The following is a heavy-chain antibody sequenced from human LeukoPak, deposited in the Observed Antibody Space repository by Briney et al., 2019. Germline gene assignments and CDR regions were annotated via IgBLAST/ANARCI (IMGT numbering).Heavy chain of an antibody. Sequence: PSETLSLTCTVSGGSISSSSYYWSWIRQPPGKGLEWIGYIYYSGSTNYNPSLKSRVTISIDTSKNQFSLKLSSVTAADTAVYYCARDRGYYDSSGYHAYIDYWGQGTLVTVSS. D-gene: IGHD3-22*01. J-gene: IGHJ4*02. CDR2: IYYSGST. CDR1: GGSISSSSYY. CDR3: ARDRGYYDSSGYHAYIDY. V-gene: IGHV4-61*01.